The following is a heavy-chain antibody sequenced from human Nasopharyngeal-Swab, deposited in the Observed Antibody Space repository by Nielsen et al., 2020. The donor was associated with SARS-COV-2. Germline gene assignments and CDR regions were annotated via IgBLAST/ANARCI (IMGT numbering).Heavy chain of an antibody. V-gene: IGHV4-39*01. CDR3: ASGRLRFLEWPAEGEFYYYYGMDV. Sequence: RQAPGKGLEWIGSIYYGGSTYYNPSLKSRVTISVDTSKNQFSLKLSSVTAADTAVYYCASGRLRFLEWPAEGEFYYYYGMDVWGQGTTVTVSS. D-gene: IGHD3-3*01. J-gene: IGHJ6*02. CDR2: IYYGGST.